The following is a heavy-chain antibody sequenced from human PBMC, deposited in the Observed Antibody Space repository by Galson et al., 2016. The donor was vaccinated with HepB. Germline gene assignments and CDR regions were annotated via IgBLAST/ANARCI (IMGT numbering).Heavy chain of an antibody. CDR1: GFTFRNHQ. V-gene: IGHV3-74*01. D-gene: IGHD1-26*01. Sequence: SLRLSCAVSGFTFRNHQIHWVRHAPGKGLVWVSRINPGGSTTGFADSVKGRFTISRDNAKNTVYLYMNSLRAEDTGVYYCARDFDISGDYWGLGTPVTVSS. CDR2: INPGGSTT. CDR3: ARDFDISGDY. J-gene: IGHJ4*02.